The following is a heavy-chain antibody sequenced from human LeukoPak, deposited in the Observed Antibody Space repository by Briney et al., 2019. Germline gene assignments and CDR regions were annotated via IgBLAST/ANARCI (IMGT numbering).Heavy chain of an antibody. Sequence: SESLSLTCTVSGGSFSSYYWSWIRQPPGKGLEWIGCIYYSGSTHYNSSLKSRVPISVDTSKNQFSLKLSSVTAADTAVYYCARRVGAVAGTGSFDYWGQGTLITVSS. D-gene: IGHD6-19*01. CDR3: ARRVGAVAGTGSFDY. V-gene: IGHV4-59*08. CDR1: GGSFSSYY. CDR2: IYYSGST. J-gene: IGHJ4*02.